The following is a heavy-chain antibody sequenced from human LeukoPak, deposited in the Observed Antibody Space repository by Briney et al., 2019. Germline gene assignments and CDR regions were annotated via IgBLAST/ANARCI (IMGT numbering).Heavy chain of an antibody. J-gene: IGHJ4*02. CDR1: GFTFDDYG. Sequence: AGGSLRLSCAASGFTFDDYGMSWVRQAPGKGLEWVSGINWNGGSTGYADFVKGRFTISRDNAKNSLYLQMNSLRAEDTALYYCARDSDYYDSSGYYVPYFDYWGQGTLVTVSS. CDR2: INWNGGST. CDR3: ARDSDYYDSSGYYVPYFDY. D-gene: IGHD3-22*01. V-gene: IGHV3-20*04.